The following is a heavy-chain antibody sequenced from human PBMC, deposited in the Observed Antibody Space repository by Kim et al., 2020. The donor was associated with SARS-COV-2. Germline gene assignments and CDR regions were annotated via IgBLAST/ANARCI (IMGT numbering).Heavy chain of an antibody. CDR3: ARGGPPVYYDESSGYFDY. J-gene: IGHJ4*02. CDR2: IYYSGST. CDR1: GGSISSYY. Sequence: SETLSLTCTVSGGSISSYYWSWIRQPPGKGLEWIGYIYYSGSTNYNPSLKSRVTISVDTSKNQFSLKLSSVTAADTAVYYCARGGPPVYYDESSGYFDYWGQGTLVTVSS. D-gene: IGHD3-22*01. V-gene: IGHV4-59*01.